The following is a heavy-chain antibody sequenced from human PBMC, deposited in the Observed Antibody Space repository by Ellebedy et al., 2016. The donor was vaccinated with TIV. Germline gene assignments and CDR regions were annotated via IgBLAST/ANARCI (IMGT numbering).Heavy chain of an antibody. D-gene: IGHD3-22*01. J-gene: IGHJ4*02. Sequence: ASVKVSCKASGYTFTSYFLYWVRQAPGQGLEWMGMINPASGNSNYAQKFQGRVAMTRDTSTNTVDMELSRLRSEDTAVYYCARGDNYYYDSSGYYYNYWGQGTLVTVSS. CDR2: INPASGNS. CDR3: ARGDNYYYDSSGYYYNY. V-gene: IGHV1-46*01. CDR1: GYTFTSYF.